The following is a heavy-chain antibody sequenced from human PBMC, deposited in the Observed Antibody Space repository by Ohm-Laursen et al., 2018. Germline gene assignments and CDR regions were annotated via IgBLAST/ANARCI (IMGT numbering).Heavy chain of an antibody. D-gene: IGHD3-22*01. Sequence: ASVKVSCKASGYTFTGYYMHWVRQAPGQGLEWMGWVNPNSGGTNYAQKFQGRVTMTRDTSISTAYMELSRLRSDDTAVYYCARGTMIVVVIDYWGQGTLVTVSS. CDR3: ARGTMIVVVIDY. CDR2: VNPNSGGT. V-gene: IGHV1-2*02. J-gene: IGHJ4*02. CDR1: GYTFTGYY.